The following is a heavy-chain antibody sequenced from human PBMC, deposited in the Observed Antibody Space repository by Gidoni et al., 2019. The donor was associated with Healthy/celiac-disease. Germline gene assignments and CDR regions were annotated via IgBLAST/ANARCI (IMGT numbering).Heavy chain of an antibody. CDR1: GYTFTSYY. CDR2: ITPSGGST. CDR3: DREDVAGTFFDP. D-gene: IGHD6-19*01. J-gene: IGHJ5*02. V-gene: IGHV1-46*03. Sequence: QVQLVQSGAEVKNPGASVKVSCKASGYTFTSYYMHWVRQATGKGLEWMGIITPSGGSTSYAQKVQGRVTMTRDTSTSTVYMELSRLRSEETALYYCDREDVAGTFFDPWGQGTLVTVSS.